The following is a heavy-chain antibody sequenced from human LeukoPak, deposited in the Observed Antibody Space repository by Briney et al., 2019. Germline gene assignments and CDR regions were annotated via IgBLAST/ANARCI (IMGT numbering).Heavy chain of an antibody. V-gene: IGHV4-4*07. CDR3: ARDVYYYDSSGYNYFDY. CDR2: IHTGGST. D-gene: IGHD3-22*01. CDR1: GGSISNYY. Sequence: PSETLSLTCTVSGGSISNYYWSWIRQPAGKGLEWIGRIHTGGSTNYNPSLKSRVTMSVDTSKNQFSLKLSSVTAADTAVYYCARDVYYYDSSGYNYFDYWGQGTLVTVSS. J-gene: IGHJ4*02.